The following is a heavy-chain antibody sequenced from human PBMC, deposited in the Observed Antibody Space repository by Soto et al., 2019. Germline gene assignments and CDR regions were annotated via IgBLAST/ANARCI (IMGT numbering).Heavy chain of an antibody. CDR2: IKSKTDGGTT. CDR3: ATPNNGVDYYYGMAV. J-gene: IGHJ6*02. V-gene: IGHV3-15*07. D-gene: IGHD1-1*01. CDR1: GFTFSNAW. Sequence: GGSLRLSCAASGFTFSNAWMNWVRQAPGKGLEWVGRIKSKTDGGTTDYAAPVKGRFTISRDDSKNTLYLQMNSLKTEDTAVYYCATPNNGVDYYYGMAVWGQGTTVTVSS.